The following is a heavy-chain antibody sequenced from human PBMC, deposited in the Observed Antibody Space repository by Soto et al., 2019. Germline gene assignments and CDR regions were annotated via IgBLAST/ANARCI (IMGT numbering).Heavy chain of an antibody. D-gene: IGHD4-17*01. J-gene: IGHJ3*02. CDR1: GCSISSSSYY. V-gene: IGHV4-39*01. CDR3: ARYGDPPDAFDI. CDR2: IYYSGST. Sequence: PSETLSLTCTFSGCSISSSSYYLGWIRQPPGKGLEWIGSIYYSGSTYYNPSLKSRVTISVDTSKNQFSLKLSSVTAADTAVYYCARYGDPPDAFDIWGQGTMVTVSS.